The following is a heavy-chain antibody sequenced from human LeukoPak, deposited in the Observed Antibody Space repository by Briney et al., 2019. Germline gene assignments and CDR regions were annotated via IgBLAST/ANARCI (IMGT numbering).Heavy chain of an antibody. CDR3: ARGEGYCTSTSCYALNDY. CDR2: IIPIFGTA. D-gene: IGHD2-2*01. V-gene: IGHV1-69*13. CDR1: GGTFSSYA. J-gene: IGHJ4*02. Sequence: LRASVTVSCKASGGTFSSYAISWVRQAPGQGLEWMGGIIPIFGTANYAQKFQGRVTITADESTSTAYMELSSLRSEDTAVYYCARGEGYCTSTSCYALNDYWGQGTLVTVSS.